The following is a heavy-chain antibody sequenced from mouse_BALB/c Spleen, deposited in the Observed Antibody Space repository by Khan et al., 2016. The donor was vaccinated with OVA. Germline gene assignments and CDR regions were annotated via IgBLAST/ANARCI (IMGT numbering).Heavy chain of an antibody. CDR1: GYTFTTYW. CDR2: VSPTSDYT. CDR3: ARDRIDY. V-gene: IGHV1-7*01. Sequence: VELVESGAELAKPGASVKMSCKASGYTFTTYWMHWVKQRPGQGLEWIGYVSPTSDYTNYNEKFKDKATLSADKSSSTAYMQLSSLTSEDSAVYYCARDRIDYWGQGTTLTVSA. J-gene: IGHJ2*01.